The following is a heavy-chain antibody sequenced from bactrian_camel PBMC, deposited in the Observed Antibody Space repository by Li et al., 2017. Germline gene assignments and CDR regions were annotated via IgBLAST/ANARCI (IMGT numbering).Heavy chain of an antibody. CDR1: GYDHSSYC. CDR2: IYMRNSNI. D-gene: IGHD7*01. V-gene: IGHV3-2*01. Sequence: HVQLVESGGGLVQPGGSLRLSCVVTGYDHSSYCLGWFRQVSGETREGVACIYMRNSNIKYADSVKGRFTISRDNAKNTLYLQMNSLKTEDTAVYYCATWWSVGFWGQGTQVTVS. CDR3: ATWWSVGF. J-gene: IGHJ6*01.